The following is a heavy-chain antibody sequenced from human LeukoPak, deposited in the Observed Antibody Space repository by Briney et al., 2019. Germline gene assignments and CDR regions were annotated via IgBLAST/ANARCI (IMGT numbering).Heavy chain of an antibody. CDR2: ISSSSSTI. CDR3: ATTIHYDSSGYYLAYYFDY. D-gene: IGHD3-22*01. Sequence: PGGSLRLSCAASGFTFSSYSMNWVRQAPGKGLEWVSYISSSSSTIYYADSVKGRFTISRDNAKNSLYLQMNSLRAEDTAVYYCATTIHYDSSGYYLAYYFDYWGQGTLVTVSS. V-gene: IGHV3-48*01. CDR1: GFTFSSYS. J-gene: IGHJ4*02.